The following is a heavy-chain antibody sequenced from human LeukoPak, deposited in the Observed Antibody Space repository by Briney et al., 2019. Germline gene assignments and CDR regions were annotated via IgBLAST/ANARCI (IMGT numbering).Heavy chain of an antibody. CDR1: GASISSDASY. J-gene: IGHJ3*02. D-gene: IGHD3-22*01. Sequence: SETLSLTCTVSGASISSDASYWSWSRQHPEKGLEWIGYIYFSGTTYHNPSLKSRVSIAVDMSNSQFSLKLRSVTAADTAVYYCARVGYDSSGPDAFDIWGQGTMVTVSS. V-gene: IGHV4-31*03. CDR3: ARVGYDSSGPDAFDI. CDR2: IYFSGTT.